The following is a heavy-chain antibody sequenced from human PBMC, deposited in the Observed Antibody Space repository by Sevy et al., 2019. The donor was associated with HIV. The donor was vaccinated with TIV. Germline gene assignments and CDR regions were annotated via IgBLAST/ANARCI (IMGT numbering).Heavy chain of an antibody. D-gene: IGHD3-16*02. CDR1: GFTFSSYA. Sequence: GGSLRLSCAASGFTFSSYAMSRVRQAPGKGLEWVSAISGSGGSTYYADSVKGRFTISRDNSKNTLYLQMNSLRAEDTAVYYCANGFSYYDYIWGSYRYTSWFDPWGQGTLVTVSS. V-gene: IGHV3-23*01. J-gene: IGHJ5*02. CDR2: ISGSGGST. CDR3: ANGFSYYDYIWGSYRYTSWFDP.